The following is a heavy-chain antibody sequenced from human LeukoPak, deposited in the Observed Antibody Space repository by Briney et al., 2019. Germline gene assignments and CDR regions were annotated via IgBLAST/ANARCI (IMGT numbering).Heavy chain of an antibody. CDR3: ARAVWSNWYFDI. Sequence: GGSLGLSCAASGFTFSTYWRNWVRQAPGKGLEWVANIKQDGSERYYVDSVKGRFTLSRDSAKNSLYLQMNRLRAEDTAVYYCARAVWSNWYFDIWGRGTLVTVSS. V-gene: IGHV3-7*03. J-gene: IGHJ2*01. CDR1: GFTFSTYW. D-gene: IGHD2-21*01. CDR2: IKQDGSER.